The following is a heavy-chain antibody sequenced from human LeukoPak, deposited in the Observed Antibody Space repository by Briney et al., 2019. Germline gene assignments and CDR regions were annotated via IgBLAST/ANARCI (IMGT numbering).Heavy chain of an antibody. Sequence: SVKVSCKASGGTFVRNTISWVRQAPGQGLEWMGRIVPIYDTVNYAQKFQGRVTITADKSTTTAYMELSSLRSEDTAFYYCARDIDWNHDYWGQGTLVTVSS. J-gene: IGHJ4*02. D-gene: IGHD1-1*01. CDR3: ARDIDWNHDY. CDR2: IVPIYDTV. CDR1: GGTFVRNT. V-gene: IGHV1-69*08.